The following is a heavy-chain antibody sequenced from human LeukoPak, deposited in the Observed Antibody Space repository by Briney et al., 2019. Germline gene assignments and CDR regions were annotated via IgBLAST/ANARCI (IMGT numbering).Heavy chain of an antibody. J-gene: IGHJ6*03. CDR3: ARGAPDFWNVYYMDV. CDR2: MNPNSGNT. V-gene: IGHV1-8*03. CDR1: GYTFSNYD. Sequence: ASLKVSCKASGYTFSNYDMNWVRQATGQGLEWMGWMNPNSGNTGYAQKFQGRVTITRNTSISTAYMELSSLRSEDTAVYYCARGAPDFWNVYYMDVWGKGTTVSVSS. D-gene: IGHD3-3*01.